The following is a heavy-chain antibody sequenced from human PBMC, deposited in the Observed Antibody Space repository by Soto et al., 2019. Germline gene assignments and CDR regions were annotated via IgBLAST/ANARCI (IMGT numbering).Heavy chain of an antibody. J-gene: IGHJ4*02. Sequence: SETLSLTCIVSGESISSSSYHWGWIRPPPGKGLEWIGSIYYSGRTYYNPSFKSRTTISIDTTKNQFFLKLSSVTATDTAVYYCAIQRTTVVTQADFDHWGQGALVTVSS. CDR2: IYYSGRT. D-gene: IGHD2-21*02. V-gene: IGHV4-39*01. CDR3: AIQRTTVVTQADFDH. CDR1: GESISSSSYH.